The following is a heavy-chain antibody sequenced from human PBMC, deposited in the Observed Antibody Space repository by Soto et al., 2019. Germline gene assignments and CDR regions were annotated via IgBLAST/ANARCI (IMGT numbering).Heavy chain of an antibody. CDR2: ISGSGGST. Sequence: EVQLLESGGGLVQPGGSLRLSCAASGFTFSSYAMIWVRQSPGKGLEWVSAISGSGGSTYYAESVKGRFTISRNNSKNALYLQMNGLRAEDTAVYYGAKTLRFIAAAGMLNCGMDVWGQGTTVTVSS. CDR1: GFTFSSYA. CDR3: AKTLRFIAAAGMLNCGMDV. D-gene: IGHD6-13*01. V-gene: IGHV3-23*01. J-gene: IGHJ6*02.